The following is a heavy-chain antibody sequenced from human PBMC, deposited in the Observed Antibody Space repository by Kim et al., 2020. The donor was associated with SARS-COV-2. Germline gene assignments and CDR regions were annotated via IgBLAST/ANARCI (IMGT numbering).Heavy chain of an antibody. Sequence: GDSVTGLFTICSDNSKNTLDLQMNSLTAEDTAVYYGARRQFTSGWYYFDYWGQGTLVTVSS. CDR3: ARRQFTSGWYYFDY. V-gene: IGHV3-74*01. J-gene: IGHJ4*02. D-gene: IGHD6-19*01.